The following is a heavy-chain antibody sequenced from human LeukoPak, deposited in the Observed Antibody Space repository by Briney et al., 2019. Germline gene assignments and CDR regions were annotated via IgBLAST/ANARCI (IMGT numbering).Heavy chain of an antibody. D-gene: IGHD4-17*01. CDR3: ARGGSEYGDYVGGNWFDP. CDR1: GGSISSGDYY. V-gene: IGHV4-30-4*01. J-gene: IGHJ5*02. Sequence: PSETLSLTCTVSGGSISSGDYYWSWIRQPPGKGLQWIGYIYYSGSTSYNPSLRSRVTIPVDTSKNQFSLKLSSVTAADTAVYYCARGGSEYGDYVGGNWFDPWGQGTLVTVSS. CDR2: IYYSGST.